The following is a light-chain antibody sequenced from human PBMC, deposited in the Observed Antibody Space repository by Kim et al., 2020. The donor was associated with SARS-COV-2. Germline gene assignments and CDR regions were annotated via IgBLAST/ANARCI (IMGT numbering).Light chain of an antibody. CDR1: SSDVVDYNY. J-gene: IGLJ1*01. V-gene: IGLV2-14*03. CDR3: SSYTTSGTYV. CDR2: DVT. Sequence: QSALTQPASVSGSPGQSITISCTATSSDVVDYNYVSWYQQHPLRAPKLMIYDVTERPSGVSNRFSASKSGNTASLTISGLLPEDEADYYCSSYTTSGTYVFGTGTKVTVL.